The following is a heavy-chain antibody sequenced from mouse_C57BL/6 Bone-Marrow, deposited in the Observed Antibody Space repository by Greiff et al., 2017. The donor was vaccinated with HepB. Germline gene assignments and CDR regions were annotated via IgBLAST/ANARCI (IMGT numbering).Heavy chain of an antibody. Sequence: VQLKESGPGLVKPSQSLSLTCSVTGYSITSGYYWNWIRQFPGNKLEWMGYISYDGSNNYNPSLKNRISITRDTSKNQFFLKLNSVTTEDTATYYCARDKITTVVATNWYFDVWGTGTTVTVSS. CDR2: ISYDGSN. V-gene: IGHV3-6*01. CDR1: GYSITSGYY. D-gene: IGHD1-1*01. CDR3: ARDKITTVVATNWYFDV. J-gene: IGHJ1*03.